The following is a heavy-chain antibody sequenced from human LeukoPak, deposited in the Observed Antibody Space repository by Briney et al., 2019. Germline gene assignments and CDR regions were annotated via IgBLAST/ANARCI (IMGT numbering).Heavy chain of an antibody. CDR3: ARGRPYGSGSYSDY. CDR1: GGTFSSYA. Sequence: ASVKVSCKASGGTFSSYAISWVRQAPGQGLEWMGGIIPIFGTANHAQKFQGRVTITADESTSTAYMELSSLRSEDTAVYYCARGRPYGSGSYSDYWGQGTLVTVSS. J-gene: IGHJ4*02. D-gene: IGHD3-10*01. CDR2: IIPIFGTA. V-gene: IGHV1-69*13.